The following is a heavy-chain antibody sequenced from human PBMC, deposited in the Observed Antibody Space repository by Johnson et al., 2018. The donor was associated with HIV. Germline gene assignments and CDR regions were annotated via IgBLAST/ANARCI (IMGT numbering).Heavy chain of an antibody. D-gene: IGHD2-15*01. Sequence: VQLVESGGGLVQPGGSLRLSCAASGFTFSSYAMRWVRQAPGKGLEWVSAISGSGGSTSYADSVKGRFTISRDNSKNTLYLQMNSLRAEDTAVYYCARSVGYCSGGSCSPDAFDIWGQGTMVTVSS. V-gene: IGHV3-23*04. CDR3: ARSVGYCSGGSCSPDAFDI. J-gene: IGHJ3*02. CDR1: GFTFSSYA. CDR2: ISGSGGST.